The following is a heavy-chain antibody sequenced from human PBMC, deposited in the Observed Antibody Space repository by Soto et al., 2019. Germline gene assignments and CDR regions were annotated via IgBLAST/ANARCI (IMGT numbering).Heavy chain of an antibody. Sequence: HPGGSLRLSCAASGFTFSSYSMNWVRQAPGKGLEWVSYISSSSSTIYYADSVKGRFTISRDNAKNSLYLQMNSLRAEDTAVYYCAKVMGLNGSGSYYNYYYYMDVWGKGTTVTVSS. D-gene: IGHD3-10*01. CDR1: GFTFSSYS. V-gene: IGHV3-48*01. CDR3: AKVMGLNGSGSYYNYYYYMDV. J-gene: IGHJ6*03. CDR2: ISSSSSTI.